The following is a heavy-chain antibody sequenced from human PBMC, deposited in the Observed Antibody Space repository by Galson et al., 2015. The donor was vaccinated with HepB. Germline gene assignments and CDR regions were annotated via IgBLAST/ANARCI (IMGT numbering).Heavy chain of an antibody. D-gene: IGHD3-3*01. V-gene: IGHV3-11*06. CDR3: ARRKDFWSGYSSYYYYYYMDV. Sequence: SLRLSCAASGFTFSDYYMSWIRQAPGKGLEWVSYISSSSSYTNYADSVKGRFTISRDNAKNSLYLQMNSLRAEDTAVYYCARRKDFWSGYSSYYYYYYMDVWGKGTTVTVSS. CDR2: ISSSSSYT. CDR1: GFTFSDYY. J-gene: IGHJ6*03.